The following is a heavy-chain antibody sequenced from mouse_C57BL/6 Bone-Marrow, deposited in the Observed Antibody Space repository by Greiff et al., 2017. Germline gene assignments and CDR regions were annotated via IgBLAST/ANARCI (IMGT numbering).Heavy chain of an antibody. CDR3: ARRRAYYCDY. CDR1: GYTFTSYW. J-gene: IGHJ2*01. Sequence: QVQLQQPGAELVKPGASVKMSCKASGYTFTSYWLTWVKQRPGQGLEWIGDIYPGSGSTNYNEKFKSKAPLTVDTSSSTAYMQLSSLTSEDSAVYYCARRRAYYCDYWGQGTTLTVSS. CDR2: IYPGSGST. D-gene: IGHD3-3*01. V-gene: IGHV1-55*01.